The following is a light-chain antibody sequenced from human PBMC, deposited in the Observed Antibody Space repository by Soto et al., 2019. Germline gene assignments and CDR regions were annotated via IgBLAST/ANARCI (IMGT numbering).Light chain of an antibody. Sequence: QSVLTQPPSASGTPGQRVTISCSESSSNIGSNYVYWYQQLPGTAPKLLIYRNNQRPSGVPDRFSGSKSGTSASLAISGLRSEDEADYYCAAWDDSLSGYVFGTGTNVTVL. J-gene: IGLJ1*01. CDR3: AAWDDSLSGYV. CDR1: SSNIGSNY. CDR2: RNN. V-gene: IGLV1-47*01.